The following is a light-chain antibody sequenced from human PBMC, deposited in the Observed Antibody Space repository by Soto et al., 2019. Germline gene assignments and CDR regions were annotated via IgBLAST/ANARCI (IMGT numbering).Light chain of an antibody. CDR1: QSVSSSY. CDR3: QQYGSSGT. V-gene: IGKV3-20*01. CDR2: GAS. J-gene: IGKJ1*01. Sequence: EIVLTQSPGRLCLSPGERATLSCRASQSVSSSYLAWYQQKPGQAPRLLIYGASNRATDIPDGFSGSGSGTDFTLTISRLEPEDFAVYYCQQYGSSGTFGQGTKVDIK.